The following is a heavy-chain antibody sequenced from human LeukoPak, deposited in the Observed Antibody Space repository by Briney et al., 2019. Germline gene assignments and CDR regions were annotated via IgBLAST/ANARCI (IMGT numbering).Heavy chain of an antibody. Sequence: SETLSLTCAVYGGSFSGYYWSWIRQPPGKGLEWIGEINHSGSTNYNPSLKSRVTISVDTSKNQFSLKPSSVTAADTAVYYCARRGYYDSSGYVFDYWGQGTLVTVSS. J-gene: IGHJ4*02. D-gene: IGHD3-22*01. V-gene: IGHV4-34*01. CDR2: INHSGST. CDR3: ARRGYYDSSGYVFDY. CDR1: GGSFSGYY.